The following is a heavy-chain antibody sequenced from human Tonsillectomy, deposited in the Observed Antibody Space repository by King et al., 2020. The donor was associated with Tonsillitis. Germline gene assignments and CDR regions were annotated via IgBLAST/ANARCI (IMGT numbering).Heavy chain of an antibody. V-gene: IGHV4-59*01. CDR2: IYYSGST. J-gene: IGHJ5*02. CDR3: ATGRSLVRGESGSWFDT. D-gene: IGHD3-10*01. Sequence: VQLQESGPGLVKPSETLSLTCTVSSVSISTYYWSWIRQPPGKRLEWIGYIYYSGSTNYNPSLKSRITMSVDRSKNQFSLKLSSVTAEDTAVYYCATGRSLVRGESGSWFDTWGRGTQVTVPS. CDR1: SVSISTYY.